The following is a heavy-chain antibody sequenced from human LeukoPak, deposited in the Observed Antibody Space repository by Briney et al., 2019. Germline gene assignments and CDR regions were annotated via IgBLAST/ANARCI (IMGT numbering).Heavy chain of an antibody. Sequence: GGSLRLSCAASGFTFSSYVMHWVRQAPGKGLEYVSAISSNGGSTYYANSVKGRFTISRDSSKNTLYLQMGSLRAEDMAVYYCARCRYCGSTSCSACGMDVWGQGTTVTVSS. J-gene: IGHJ6*02. V-gene: IGHV3-64*01. CDR2: ISSNGGST. CDR3: ARCRYCGSTSCSACGMDV. CDR1: GFTFSSYV. D-gene: IGHD2-2*01.